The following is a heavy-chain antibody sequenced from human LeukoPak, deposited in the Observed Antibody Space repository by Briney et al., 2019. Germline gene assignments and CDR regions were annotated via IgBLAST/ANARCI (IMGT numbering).Heavy chain of an antibody. CDR3: AKEGWGSSGYYLLG. CDR2: ISYDGSNK. J-gene: IGHJ4*02. Sequence: GGSLRFSCAASGFTLSSYWRNGVGQAPGKGLGGGAVISYDGSNKYYADSVKGRFTISRDNSKNTLYLQMNSLRAEDTAVYYCAKEGWGSSGYYLLGWGQGTLVTVSS. D-gene: IGHD3-22*01. CDR1: GFTLSSYW. V-gene: IGHV3-30*18.